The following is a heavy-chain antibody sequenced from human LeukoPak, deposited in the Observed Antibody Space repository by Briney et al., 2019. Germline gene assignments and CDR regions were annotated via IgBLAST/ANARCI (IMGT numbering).Heavy chain of an antibody. D-gene: IGHD5-18*01. Sequence: GGSLRLSCAASGFTFSSYAMSWVRQAPGKGLEWVSAISGSGGSTYYADSVKGRFTISRDSSKNTLYLQLNSLRAEDTAVYYCAKEGYSYGSWYFDFWGRGTLVTVSS. J-gene: IGHJ2*01. CDR2: ISGSGGST. V-gene: IGHV3-23*01. CDR3: AKEGYSYGSWYFDF. CDR1: GFTFSSYA.